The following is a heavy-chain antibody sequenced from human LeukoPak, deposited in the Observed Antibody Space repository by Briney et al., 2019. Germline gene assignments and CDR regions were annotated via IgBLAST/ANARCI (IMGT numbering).Heavy chain of an antibody. CDR2: IWYDGSNK. D-gene: IGHD5-12*01. CDR3: ARAEGTYSGYGDGMDV. J-gene: IGHJ6*02. V-gene: IGHV3-33*01. CDR1: GFTFSSYG. Sequence: GGSLRLSCAASGFTFSSYGMHWVRQAPGKGLEWVAVIWYDGSNKYYADSVKGRFTISRDNPKNTLYLQMSSLRAEDTAVYYCARAEGTYSGYGDGMDVWGQGTTVTVSS.